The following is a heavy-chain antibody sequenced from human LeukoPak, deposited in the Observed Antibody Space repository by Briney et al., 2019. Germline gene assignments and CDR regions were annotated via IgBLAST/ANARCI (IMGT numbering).Heavy chain of an antibody. D-gene: IGHD6-13*01. CDR2: ISSSGSTI. J-gene: IGHJ4*02. CDR3: ERERGSSSWYQPFDY. CDR1: GFTFSSYS. Sequence: GGSLILSCAASGFTFSSYSMNWVRQAPGKGLEWVSYISSSGSTIFYADSVKGRFTISRDNAKNSLFLQMNSLRDEDTAVYSCERERGSSSWYQPFDYWGQG. V-gene: IGHV3-48*02.